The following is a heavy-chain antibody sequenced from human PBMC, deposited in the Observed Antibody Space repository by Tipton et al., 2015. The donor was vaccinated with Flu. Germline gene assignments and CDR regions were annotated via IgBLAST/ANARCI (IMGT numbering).Heavy chain of an antibody. Sequence: SLRLSCVASGFTVSSNYMSWVRQAPGKGLEWVSVLYRDGDTFYADSVKDRFSISRDNSKNMVYLQMNSLRADDTAVYYCAGDLSGFDLWNYGGVWGKGTTVTVSS. CDR3: AGDLSGFDLWNYGGV. V-gene: IGHV3-66*01. J-gene: IGHJ6*04. CDR2: LYRDGDT. CDR1: GFTVSSNY. D-gene: IGHD3-3*01.